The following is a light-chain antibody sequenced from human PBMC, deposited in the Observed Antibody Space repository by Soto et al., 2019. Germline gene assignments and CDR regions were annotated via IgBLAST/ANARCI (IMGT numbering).Light chain of an antibody. CDR1: QSMSSY. Sequence: DIQMTQSPSSLSAYVGDRVTIACRASQSMSSYLNWYQQKPGKAPKLLIYAASSLQSGVPSRFSGSGSGTDFTLTISSLQPEDFAAYYCQQSYSTPWTFGQGTKVEIK. J-gene: IGKJ1*01. CDR2: AAS. CDR3: QQSYSTPWT. V-gene: IGKV1-39*01.